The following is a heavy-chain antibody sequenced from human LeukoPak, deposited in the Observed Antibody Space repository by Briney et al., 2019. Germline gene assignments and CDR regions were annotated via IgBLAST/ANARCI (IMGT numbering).Heavy chain of an antibody. CDR1: GGSFSGYY. Sequence: PPETLSLTCAVYGGSFSGYYWSWIRQPPGKGLEWIGEINHSGSTNYNPSLKSRVTISVDTSKNQFSLKLSSVTAADTAVYYCARFGGLRSSFDYWGQGTLVTVSS. CDR2: INHSGST. J-gene: IGHJ4*02. CDR3: ARFGGLRSSFDY. D-gene: IGHD4-17*01. V-gene: IGHV4-34*01.